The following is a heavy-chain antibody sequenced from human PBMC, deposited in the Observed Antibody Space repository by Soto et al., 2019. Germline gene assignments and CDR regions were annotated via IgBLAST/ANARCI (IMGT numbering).Heavy chain of an antibody. CDR3: ARSYYYDSSGRSYYYYGMDV. J-gene: IGHJ6*02. V-gene: IGHV3-33*01. Sequence: QVQLVESGGGVVQPGRSLRLSCAASGFTFSSYGMHWVRQAPGKGLEWVAVIWYDGSNKYYADSVKGRFTISRDNSKNTLYLQMNSLRAEDTAVYYCARSYYYDSSGRSYYYYGMDVWCQGTTVTVSS. CDR2: IWYDGSNK. D-gene: IGHD3-22*01. CDR1: GFTFSSYG.